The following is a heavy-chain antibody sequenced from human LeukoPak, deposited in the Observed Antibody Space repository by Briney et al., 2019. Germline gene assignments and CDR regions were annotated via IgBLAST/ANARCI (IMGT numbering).Heavy chain of an antibody. D-gene: IGHD3-22*01. J-gene: IGHJ4*02. CDR2: ISSSSSYI. Sequence: GGSQRLSCAASGFTFSSYSMNWVRQAPGKGLEWVSSISSSSSYIYYADSVKGRFTISRDNAKNSLYLQMNSLRAEDTAVYYCARDISYYDSSGYYFDYWGQGTLVTVSS. CDR1: GFTFSSYS. V-gene: IGHV3-21*01. CDR3: ARDISYYDSSGYYFDY.